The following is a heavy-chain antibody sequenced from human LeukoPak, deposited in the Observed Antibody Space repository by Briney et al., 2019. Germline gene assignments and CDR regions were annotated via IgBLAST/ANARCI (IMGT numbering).Heavy chain of an antibody. Sequence: GGSLRLSCAASGFTVSSNYMSWVRQAPGKGLEWVSVIYSGGSTYYADSVKGRFTISRDNSKNTLYLQMNSLRAEDTAVYYCARGGEGFDRQSNYFDYWGQGTLVTVSS. D-gene: IGHD3-16*01. CDR1: GFTVSSNY. J-gene: IGHJ4*02. CDR3: ARGGEGFDRQSNYFDY. CDR2: IYSGGST. V-gene: IGHV3-53*01.